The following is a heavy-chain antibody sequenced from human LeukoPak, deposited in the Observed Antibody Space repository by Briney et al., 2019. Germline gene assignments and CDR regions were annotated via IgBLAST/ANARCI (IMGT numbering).Heavy chain of an antibody. CDR1: GFTFSSFW. CDR3: ARVDTVMAYYFDL. CDR2: IYSGGTT. D-gene: IGHD5-18*01. J-gene: IGHJ4*02. Sequence: GGSLRLSCAASGFTFSSFWIHWVRQVPGKGLVWVSTIYSGGTTYYADSVMGRFTISRHNSRNTLYLQMNSLRAEDTAVYYCARVDTVMAYYFDLWGQGTLVTVSS. V-gene: IGHV3-53*04.